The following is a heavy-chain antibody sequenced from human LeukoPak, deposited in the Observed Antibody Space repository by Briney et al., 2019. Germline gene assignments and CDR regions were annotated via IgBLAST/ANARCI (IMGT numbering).Heavy chain of an antibody. Sequence: GGTLRLSCAASGFTFSSYGMSWVRQAPGKGLEWVATIKPDGSEKNYVDSVKGRFTISRDNSKSSLYLQMDSLRAEDTAVYFCSRDMAYSTFDYWGQGTLVTVSS. CDR2: IKPDGSEK. D-gene: IGHD6-13*01. V-gene: IGHV3-7*01. CDR3: SRDMAYSTFDY. J-gene: IGHJ4*02. CDR1: GFTFSSYG.